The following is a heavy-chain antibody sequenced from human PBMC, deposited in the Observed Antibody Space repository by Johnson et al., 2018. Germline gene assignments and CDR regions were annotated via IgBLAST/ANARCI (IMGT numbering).Heavy chain of an antibody. Sequence: VQLGQSGGGLVQPGRSMGLSCAASGFNFDVYAMHWVRQVPGKGLEGVSGISWDSGNIDYADSVKGRFTISRDNAKNSLSLQRNSLRDEDTAVYYCARVCGGDCFYWASDMWGQGTKVTVSS. CDR2: ISWDSGNI. D-gene: IGHD2-21*02. J-gene: IGHJ3*02. CDR3: ARVCGGDCFYWASDM. CDR1: GFNFDVYA. V-gene: IGHV3-9*01.